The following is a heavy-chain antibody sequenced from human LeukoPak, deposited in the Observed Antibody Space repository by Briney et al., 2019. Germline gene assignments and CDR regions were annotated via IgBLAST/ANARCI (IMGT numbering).Heavy chain of an antibody. J-gene: IGHJ5*02. Sequence: LAGGSLRLSCAASGFTFSSYRMNWVRQAPGKWLEWVSYNSSSSSTIYYADSVKGRFTISRDNAKNSLYLQMNSLRDEDTAVYYCARGDSSGYGPDHWGQGTLVTVSS. CDR3: ARGDSSGYGPDH. CDR1: GFTFSSYR. CDR2: NSSSSSTI. V-gene: IGHV3-48*02. D-gene: IGHD3-22*01.